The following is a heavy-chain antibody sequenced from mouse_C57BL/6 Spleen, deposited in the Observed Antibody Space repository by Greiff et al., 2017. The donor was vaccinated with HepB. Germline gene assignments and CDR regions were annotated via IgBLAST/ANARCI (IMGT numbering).Heavy chain of an antibody. V-gene: IGHV1-76*01. D-gene: IGHD2-3*01. J-gene: IGHJ2*01. CDR1: GYTFTDYY. Sequence: VQLQQSGAELVRPGASVKLSCKASGYTFTDYYINWVKQRPGQGLEWIARIYPGSGNTYYNEKFKGKATLSAEKSSSTAYMQLSSLTSEDSAVYFCARGGYDYLDYWGQGTTLTVSS. CDR3: ARGGYDYLDY. CDR2: IYPGSGNT.